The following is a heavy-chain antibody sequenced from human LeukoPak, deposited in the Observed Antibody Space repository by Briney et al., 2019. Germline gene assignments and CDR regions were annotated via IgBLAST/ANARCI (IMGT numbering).Heavy chain of an antibody. CDR2: INPNSGGT. Sequence: ASVKVSCKASGYTFTGYYMHWVRQAPGQGLEWMGWINPNSGGTNYSQKFQGRVTMTRDTSISTAYMELSRLKSNDTAVYYWARVIRDQQLIFFGRGWFDPWGQGTLVTVSS. CDR3: ARVIRDQQLIFFGRGWFDP. J-gene: IGHJ5*02. D-gene: IGHD6-13*01. CDR1: GYTFTGYY. V-gene: IGHV1-2*02.